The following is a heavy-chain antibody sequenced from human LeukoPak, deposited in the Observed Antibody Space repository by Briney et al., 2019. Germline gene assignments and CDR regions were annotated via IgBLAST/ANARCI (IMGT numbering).Heavy chain of an antibody. V-gene: IGHV1-18*01. D-gene: IGHD3-22*01. CDR2: ISAYNGNT. CDR1: GYTFTNYG. CDR3: AIAYYESSGYAEYFQH. J-gene: IGHJ1*01. Sequence: AASVKVSCKASGYTFTNYGMSWVRQAPGQGLEWIGWISAYNGNTSYAQKLQGRVTMTTDTSTTTAYMELRSLRSDDTAVYYCAIAYYESSGYAEYFQHWGQGTLVTVSS.